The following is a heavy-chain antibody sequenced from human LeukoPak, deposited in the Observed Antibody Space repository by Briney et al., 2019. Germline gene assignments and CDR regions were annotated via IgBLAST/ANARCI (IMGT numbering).Heavy chain of an antibody. CDR1: GGSISSSSYY. CDR3: ARAVGGDGSGSL. CDR2: IYYSGST. J-gene: IGHJ4*02. D-gene: IGHD3-10*01. V-gene: IGHV4-39*01. Sequence: LETLSLTCTVSGGSISSSSYYWGWIRQPPGKGLEWIGSIYYSGSTYYNPSLKSRVTISVDTSKNQFSLKLSSVTAADTAVYYCARAVGGDGSGSLWGPGTLVTVSS.